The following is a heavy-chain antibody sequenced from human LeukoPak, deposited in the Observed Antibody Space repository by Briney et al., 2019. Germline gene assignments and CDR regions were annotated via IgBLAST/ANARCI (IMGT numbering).Heavy chain of an antibody. V-gene: IGHV3-48*03. Sequence: GGSLRLSCAASGFTFSSYEMNWVRQAPGKGLEWVSYISSSGSTIYYADSVKGRFTISRDNAKNSLYLQMNSLRAEDTAVYYCARDRPYYDILIGYYHRLLFDYWGQGTLVTVSS. CDR1: GFTFSSYE. CDR3: ARDRPYYDILIGYYHRLLFDY. J-gene: IGHJ4*02. CDR2: ISSSGSTI. D-gene: IGHD3-9*01.